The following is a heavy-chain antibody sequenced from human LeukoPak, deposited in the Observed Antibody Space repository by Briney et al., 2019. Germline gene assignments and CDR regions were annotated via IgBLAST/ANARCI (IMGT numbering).Heavy chain of an antibody. CDR1: GGTFSSYA. J-gene: IGHJ4*02. Sequence: SGKVSCKASGGTFSSYAISWVRQAPGQGLEWMGRIIPILGIANYAQKFQGRVTITADKSTSTAYMELSSLRSEGTAVYYCASNRNGSGSYYKIWGQGTLVTVSS. V-gene: IGHV1-69*04. CDR2: IIPILGIA. CDR3: ASNRNGSGSYYKI. D-gene: IGHD3-10*01.